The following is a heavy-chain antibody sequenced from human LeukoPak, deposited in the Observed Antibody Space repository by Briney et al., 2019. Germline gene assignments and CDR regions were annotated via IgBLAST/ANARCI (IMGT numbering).Heavy chain of an antibody. D-gene: IGHD6-19*01. CDR1: GFTFSSYE. CDR3: AREIVSAVAGNFDY. Sequence: PGGSLTLSCAASGFTFSSYEMNWVRQAPGQGLEWVSYISSSGSNRTYADPGKGRFTISRDNAKNSLYLEMNSLRAEDTAVYYCAREIVSAVAGNFDYWGQGTLVTVSS. V-gene: IGHV3-48*03. CDR2: ISSSGSNR. J-gene: IGHJ4*02.